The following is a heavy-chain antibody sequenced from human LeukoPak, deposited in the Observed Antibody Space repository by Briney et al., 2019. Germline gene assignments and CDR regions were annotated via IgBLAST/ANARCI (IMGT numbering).Heavy chain of an antibody. D-gene: IGHD3-22*01. CDR2: IKSDGST. Sequence: GRSLRLSCAASGFTFSTYWMHRVRQAPGKGLVWVSRIKSDGSTNYADSVKGRFTISRDNAKNTVSLQMNSLRPEDTGVYYCARAPSEIGGYYPEYFRHWGQGTLVTVSS. J-gene: IGHJ1*01. CDR3: ARAPSEIGGYYPEYFRH. V-gene: IGHV3-74*01. CDR1: GFTFSTYW.